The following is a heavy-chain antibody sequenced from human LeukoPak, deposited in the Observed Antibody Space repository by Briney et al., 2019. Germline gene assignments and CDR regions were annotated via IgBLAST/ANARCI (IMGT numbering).Heavy chain of an antibody. CDR1: GFTFSSYG. J-gene: IGHJ6*02. CDR3: ARDRLYYYYYGMDV. V-gene: IGHV3-33*01. CDR2: IWYDGSNK. D-gene: IGHD5-12*01. Sequence: GRSLRLSCAASGFTFSSYGMHWVRQAPGKGLGWVAVIWYDGSNKYYADSVKGRFTISRDNSKNTLYLQMNSLRAEDTAVYYCARDRLYYYYYGMDVWGQGTTVTVSS.